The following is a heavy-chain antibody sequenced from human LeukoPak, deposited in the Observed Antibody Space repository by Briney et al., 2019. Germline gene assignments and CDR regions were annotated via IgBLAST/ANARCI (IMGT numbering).Heavy chain of an antibody. Sequence: GGSLRLSCAASGFTFSSYAMHWVRQAPAKGLEWVAVISYDGSNKYYTDSVKGRFSISRDNSKNTLYLQMNSLRAEDTAVYYCVRDSGSSYGYYFLHWGQGTLVTVSS. CDR1: GFTFSSYA. CDR3: VRDSGSSYGYYFLH. CDR2: ISYDGSNK. D-gene: IGHD1-26*01. J-gene: IGHJ1*01. V-gene: IGHV3-30*03.